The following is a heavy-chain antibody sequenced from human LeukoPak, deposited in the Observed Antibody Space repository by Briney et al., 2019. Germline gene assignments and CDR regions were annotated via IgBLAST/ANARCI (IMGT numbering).Heavy chain of an antibody. Sequence: SETLSLTCAVYGGSFSGYYWSWIRQPPGKGLEWIGEINHSGSTYYNPSLKSRVTISVDRSKNQFSLKLSSVTAADTAVYYCARGYDAEYFQHWGQGTLVTVSS. D-gene: IGHD1-1*01. CDR1: GGSFSGYY. J-gene: IGHJ1*01. CDR2: INHSGST. V-gene: IGHV4-34*01. CDR3: ARGYDAEYFQH.